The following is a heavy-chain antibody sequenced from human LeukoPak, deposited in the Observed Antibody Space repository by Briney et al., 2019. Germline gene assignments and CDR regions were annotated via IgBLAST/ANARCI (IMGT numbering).Heavy chain of an antibody. CDR3: ARRNTAMGSFDY. Sequence: SETLSLTCTVSGGSISSTSYYWGWIRQPPGKGLEWIGSVYYTGSTYYNVSLKSRVTISVNTSKNQFSLKLSSVTAADTAVYCCARRNTAMGSFDYWGQGTLVTVPS. CDR1: GGSISSTSYY. V-gene: IGHV4-39*01. J-gene: IGHJ4*02. CDR2: VYYTGST. D-gene: IGHD5-18*01.